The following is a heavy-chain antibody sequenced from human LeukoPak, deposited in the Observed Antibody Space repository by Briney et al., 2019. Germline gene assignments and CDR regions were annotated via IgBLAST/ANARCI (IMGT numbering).Heavy chain of an antibody. V-gene: IGHV3-23*01. CDR2: ISASGGST. CDR1: GFTFSSSA. CDR3: AKGTPSNYYGSGSYGDY. Sequence: GGSLRLSCAASGFTFSSSAMSWVRQVPGKGLEWVSGISASGGSTYYADSVKGRFTISRDNSKNTLYLQMNSLRAEDTAVCYCAKGTPSNYYGSGSYGDYWGQGTLVTVSS. D-gene: IGHD3-10*01. J-gene: IGHJ4*02.